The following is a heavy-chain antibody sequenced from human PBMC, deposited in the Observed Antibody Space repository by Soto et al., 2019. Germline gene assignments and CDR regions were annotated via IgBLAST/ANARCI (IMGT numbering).Heavy chain of an antibody. Sequence: QVQLVESGGGVVQPGRYLRLSCAASGFTFSSYGMHWVRQAPGKGLEWVAVIWYDGSNKYYADSVKGRFTISRDNSKNTLYLQMNSLRAEDTAVYYCARDPATYYDYVWGLYGMDVWGQGTTVTVSS. D-gene: IGHD3-16*01. J-gene: IGHJ6*02. CDR2: IWYDGSNK. CDR1: GFTFSSYG. CDR3: ARDPATYYDYVWGLYGMDV. V-gene: IGHV3-33*01.